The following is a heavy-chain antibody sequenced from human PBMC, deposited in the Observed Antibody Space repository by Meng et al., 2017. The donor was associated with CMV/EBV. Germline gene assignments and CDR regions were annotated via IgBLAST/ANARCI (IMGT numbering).Heavy chain of an antibody. CDR1: GCTFTGYY. D-gene: IGHD3-10*01. CDR2: INPNSGGT. CDR3: ARDFANEGVYYYDYYYGMDV. V-gene: IGHV1-2*02. Sequence: ASVPVSCKASGCTFTGYYMHWVRQAPGQGLEWMGWINPNSGGTNYAQKFQGRVTMTRDTSISTAYMELSRLRSDDTAVYYCARDFANEGVYYYDYYYGMDVWGQGTTVTVSS. J-gene: IGHJ6*02.